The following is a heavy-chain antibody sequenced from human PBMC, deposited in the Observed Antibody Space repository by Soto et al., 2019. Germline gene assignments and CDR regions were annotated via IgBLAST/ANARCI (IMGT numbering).Heavy chain of an antibody. J-gene: IGHJ4*02. CDR2: IWYDGSNK. CDR1: G. CDR3: ARDRIAFSAYFAY. V-gene: IGHV3-33*01. D-gene: IGHD2-15*01. Sequence: GVRWVRQTPGKGLEWVAVIWYDGSNKYYADSVKGRFTISRDNSKNTLYLQMNSLRAEDTAVYYCARDRIAFSAYFAYWGQGTLVTVSS.